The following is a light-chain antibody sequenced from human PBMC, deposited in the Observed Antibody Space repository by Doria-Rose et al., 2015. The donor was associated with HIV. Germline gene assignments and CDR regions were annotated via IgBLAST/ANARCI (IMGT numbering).Light chain of an antibody. J-gene: IGKJ1*01. CDR3: HQYGTSWT. CDR1: QSFSSTY. Sequence: EIVLTQSPGTPSLSPGERATPSCRASQSFSSTYLAWYQQKPGQAPSLLIYDGSTRATGIPDRFSASGSGTDFTLTINRLEPEDFALYYCHQYGTSWTFGQGTKVEI. CDR2: DGS. V-gene: IGKV3-20*01.